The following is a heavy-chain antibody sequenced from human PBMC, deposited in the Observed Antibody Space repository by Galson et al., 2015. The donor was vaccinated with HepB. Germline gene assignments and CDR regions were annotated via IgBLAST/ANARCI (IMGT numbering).Heavy chain of an antibody. CDR1: GGSFSGYY. D-gene: IGHD5-18*01. J-gene: IGHJ4*02. CDR3: ARQDTAMVESNFDY. Sequence: ETLSLTCAVYGGSFSGYYWSWIRQPPGKGLEWIGEINHSGSTNYNPSLKSRVTISVDTSKNQFSLKLSSVTAADTAVYYCARQDTAMVESNFDYWGQGTLVTVSS. V-gene: IGHV4-34*01. CDR2: INHSGST.